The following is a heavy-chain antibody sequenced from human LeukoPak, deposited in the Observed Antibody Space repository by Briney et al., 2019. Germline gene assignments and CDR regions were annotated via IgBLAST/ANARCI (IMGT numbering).Heavy chain of an antibody. D-gene: IGHD1-26*01. V-gene: IGHV4-59*08. Sequence: SETLSLTCTVSGGSISSYYWSWIRQPLGKGLEWIGYIYYSGSTNYNPSLKSRVTISVDTSKNQFSLKLSSVTAADTAVYYCARHNGGSYSSFDPWGQGTLVTVSS. CDR2: IYYSGST. CDR3: ARHNGGSYSSFDP. J-gene: IGHJ5*02. CDR1: GGSISSYY.